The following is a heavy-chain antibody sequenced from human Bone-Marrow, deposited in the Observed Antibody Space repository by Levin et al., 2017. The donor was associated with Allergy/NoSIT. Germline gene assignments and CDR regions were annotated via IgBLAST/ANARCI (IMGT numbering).Heavy chain of an antibody. J-gene: IGHJ6*02. V-gene: IGHV3-48*02. CDR2: ITSSGTTT. CDR3: ARENHGNSSLWYYYGMDV. CDR1: GLTFSRYS. Sequence: GGSLRLSCAASGLTFSRYSMNWVRQAPGKGLEWVAYITSSGTTTFYSDSVRGRFTISRDNAKNSLFLQMTSLRDEDTAVYYCARENHGNSSLWYYYGMDVWGQGTTVIVSS. D-gene: IGHD2-21*01.